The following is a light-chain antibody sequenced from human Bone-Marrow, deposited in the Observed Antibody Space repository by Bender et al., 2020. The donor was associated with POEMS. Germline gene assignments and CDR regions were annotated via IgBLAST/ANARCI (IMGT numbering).Light chain of an antibody. CDR2: KDS. Sequence: SYELTQPPSVSVSPGQTARITCSGDALPKQYAYWYQQKPGQAPVLVIYKDSERPSGIPERFSGSSSGKTVALTLSGVQAEDEAGYYCQSADSSGTYVFGTGTKVTVL. J-gene: IGLJ1*01. CDR1: ALPKQY. CDR3: QSADSSGTYV. V-gene: IGLV3-25*03.